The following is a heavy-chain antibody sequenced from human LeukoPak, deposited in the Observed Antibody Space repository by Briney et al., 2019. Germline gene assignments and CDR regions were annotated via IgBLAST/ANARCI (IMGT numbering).Heavy chain of an antibody. V-gene: IGHV4-61*01. CDR2: IYYSGST. D-gene: IGHD3-3*01. CDR1: GGSMSSGNYY. Sequence: SQTLSLTCTVSGGSMSSGNYYWNWIRQPPGKGLEWIGYIYYSGSTTYNPSLKSRVTMSVDTAKNQFSLKVRSVTAADTAVYYCARGDFCSKSNCYLRPMDVWGKGTTVTVSS. J-gene: IGHJ6*03. CDR3: ARGDFCSKSNCYLRPMDV.